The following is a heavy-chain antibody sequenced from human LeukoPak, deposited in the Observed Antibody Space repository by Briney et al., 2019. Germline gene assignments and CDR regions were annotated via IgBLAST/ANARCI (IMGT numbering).Heavy chain of an antibody. CDR3: ARQDSSYGQYYFDY. CDR1: GGSFSGYY. J-gene: IGHJ4*02. Sequence: SETLSLTCAVYGGSFSGYYWSWIRQPPGKGLEWIGEINHSGSTNYNPSLKSRVTISVDTSKNQFSLKLSSVTAADTAVYYCARQDSSYGQYYFDYWGQGTLVTVSS. V-gene: IGHV4-34*01. CDR2: INHSGST. D-gene: IGHD5-18*01.